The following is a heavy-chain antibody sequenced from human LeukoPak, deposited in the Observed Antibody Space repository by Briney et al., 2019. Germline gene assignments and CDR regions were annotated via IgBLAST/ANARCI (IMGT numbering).Heavy chain of an antibody. CDR2: MNPNSGNT. V-gene: IGHV1-8*01. CDR3: ATPRYDSSGYYLIRREDYFDY. Sequence: AASVKVSCKASGYTFTSYDINWVRQATGQGLEWMGWMNPNSGNTGYAQKFQGRVTMTEDTSTDTAYMELSSLRSEDTAVYYCATPRYDSSGYYLIRREDYFDYWGQGTLVTVSS. D-gene: IGHD3-22*01. CDR1: GYTFTSYD. J-gene: IGHJ4*02.